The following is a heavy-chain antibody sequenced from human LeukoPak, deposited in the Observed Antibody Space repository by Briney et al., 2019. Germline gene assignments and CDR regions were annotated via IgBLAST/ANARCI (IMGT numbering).Heavy chain of an antibody. D-gene: IGHD4-17*01. CDR3: ASKSTDHGELRFDY. CDR1: GDSTNTYF. J-gene: IGHJ4*02. CDR2: FYYTGTT. V-gene: IGHV4-59*01. Sequence: SETLSLTCTISGDSTNTYFWSWIRQPPGKGREWFGYFYYTGTTNYNPSLKSRVTISVDTSKNQFSLKVNSVTAADTGVYYCASKSTDHGELRFDYWGQGTLVTVSS.